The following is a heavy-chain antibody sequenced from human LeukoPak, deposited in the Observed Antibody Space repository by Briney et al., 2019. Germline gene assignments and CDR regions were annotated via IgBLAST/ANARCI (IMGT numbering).Heavy chain of an antibody. D-gene: IGHD5-18*01. Sequence: GGSLRHSCAASGFTFSSYAISWVRQAPRKGLEWVSAISGSGGSTYYADSVKGRITISRDNSKNTLYLQMNSLSAEDTAVYYSAKARGYSYGYNDYWGQGTLVTVSS. CDR2: ISGSGGST. CDR3: AKARGYSYGYNDY. V-gene: IGHV3-23*01. CDR1: GFTFSSYA. J-gene: IGHJ4*02.